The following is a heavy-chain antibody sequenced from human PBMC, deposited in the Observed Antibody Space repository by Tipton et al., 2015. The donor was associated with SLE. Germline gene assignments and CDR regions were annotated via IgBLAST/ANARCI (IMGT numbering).Heavy chain of an antibody. J-gene: IGHJ4*02. Sequence: TLSLTCTISGASINSSNYFWGWIRQPPGKGLEWIGNVYHSGNTHYNPSLESRVTISVDTSKNQFSLKLTSVTAADTAVHYCARLTTGSTWAFDYWGQGALVTVSS. CDR3: ARLTTGSTWAFDY. D-gene: IGHD6-13*01. V-gene: IGHV4-39*07. CDR1: GASINSSNYF. CDR2: VYHSGNT.